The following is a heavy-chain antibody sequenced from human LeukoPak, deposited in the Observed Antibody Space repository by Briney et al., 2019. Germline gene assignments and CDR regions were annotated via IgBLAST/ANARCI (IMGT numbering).Heavy chain of an antibody. D-gene: IGHD6-13*01. V-gene: IGHV3-20*04. CDR2: INWNGGST. CDR1: GFTLDDYG. CDR3: ARAAAGTLNSGWYYFDY. Sequence: PGGSLRLSCAASGFTLDDYGMSWVRQAPGRGLEGVSGINWNGGSTVYADSVKGRFTISRDNAKNSLYLQMNSLRAEDTALYYCARAAAGTLNSGWYYFDYWGQGTLVTVSS. J-gene: IGHJ4*02.